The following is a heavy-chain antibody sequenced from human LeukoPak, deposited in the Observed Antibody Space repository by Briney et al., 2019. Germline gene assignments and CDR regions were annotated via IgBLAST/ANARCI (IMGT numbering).Heavy chain of an antibody. CDR2: ISYDGSNK. D-gene: IGHD6-13*01. CDR1: GFIFSSYA. V-gene: IGHV3-30-3*01. CDR3: ARGGGAAAGTVVYY. J-gene: IGHJ4*02. Sequence: GGSLRLSCAASGFIFSSYAMHWVRQAPGKGLEWVAVISYDGSNKYYADSVKGRFTISRDNSKNTLYLQMNSLRAEDTAVYYCARGGGAAAGTVVYYWGQGTLVTVSS.